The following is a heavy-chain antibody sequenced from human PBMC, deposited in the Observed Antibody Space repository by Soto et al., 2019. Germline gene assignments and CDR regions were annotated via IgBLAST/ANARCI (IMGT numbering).Heavy chain of an antibody. D-gene: IGHD3-16*01. J-gene: IGHJ4*02. CDR2: IYYIGTT. CDR1: DGSVNSGNYY. Sequence: QVQLQESGPGLVKPSETLSLTCTVSDGSVNSGNYYWSWIRQPPGKGLEWIGHIYYIGTTNYNPSLKSRVTLSVDTSKNQFALKVNSVTAADTAVYFCAREEKQLSRYGGDFDYWGQGILVTVSS. V-gene: IGHV4-61*01. CDR3: AREEKQLSRYGGDFDY.